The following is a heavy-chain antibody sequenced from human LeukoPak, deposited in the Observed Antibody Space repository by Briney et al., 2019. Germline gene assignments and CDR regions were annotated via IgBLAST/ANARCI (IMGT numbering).Heavy chain of an antibody. CDR3: AKIAIFGVVNGPLGY. CDR2: VSGSGGST. Sequence: GGSLRLSCAASGFTFSNAWMSWVRQAPGKGLEWVSPVSGSGGSTYYADSVKGRFTISRDNSKNTLYLQMNSLRAEDTAVYYCAKIAIFGVVNGPLGYWGQGTLVTVSS. D-gene: IGHD3-3*01. V-gene: IGHV3-23*01. CDR1: GFTFSNAW. J-gene: IGHJ4*02.